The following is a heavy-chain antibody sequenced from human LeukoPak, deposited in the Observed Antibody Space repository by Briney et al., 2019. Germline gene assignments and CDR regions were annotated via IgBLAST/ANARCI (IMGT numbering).Heavy chain of an antibody. CDR3: AKRPSGYDYMDV. CDR1: GFTFSSYS. V-gene: IGHV3-21*01. Sequence: GRSLRLSCAASGFTFSSYSMNWVRQAPGKGLEWVSSISSSSSYIYYADSVKGRFTISRDNSKNTLYLQMNSLRAEDTAVYYCAKRPSGYDYMDVWGKGTTVTVSS. D-gene: IGHD3-10*01. CDR2: ISSSSSYI. J-gene: IGHJ6*03.